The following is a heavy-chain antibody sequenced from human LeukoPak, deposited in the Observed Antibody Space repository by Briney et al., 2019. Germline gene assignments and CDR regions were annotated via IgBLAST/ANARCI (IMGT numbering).Heavy chain of an antibody. CDR1: GGSISSTNW. J-gene: IGHJ5*02. CDR3: ARVYSSDNWFDP. D-gene: IGHD6-19*01. V-gene: IGHV4-4*02. Sequence: SETLSLTCAVSGGSISSTNWWSWVRQPPGKGLEWIGEIYHSGSTNYNPSLKSRVTISVDKSKNQLSLKLRSVTAADTAVHYCARVYSSDNWFDPWGRGTLVTVSS. CDR2: IYHSGST.